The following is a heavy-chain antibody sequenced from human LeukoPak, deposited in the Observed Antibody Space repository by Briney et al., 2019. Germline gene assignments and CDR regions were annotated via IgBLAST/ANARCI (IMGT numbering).Heavy chain of an antibody. J-gene: IGHJ1*01. D-gene: IGHD4-17*01. V-gene: IGHV4-39*01. Sequence: SETLSLTCTVSGGSISSSSYYWGWLRQPPGKGLEWIGSIYYSGSTYYNPSLKSRVTISVDTSKNQFSLKLSSVTAADTAVYYCASPDYVDYHQMEYFQHWGQGTLVTVSS. CDR2: IYYSGST. CDR1: GGSISSSSYY. CDR3: ASPDYVDYHQMEYFQH.